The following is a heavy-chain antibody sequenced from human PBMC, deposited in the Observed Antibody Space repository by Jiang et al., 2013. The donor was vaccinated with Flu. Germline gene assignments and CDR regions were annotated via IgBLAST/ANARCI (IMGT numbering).Heavy chain of an antibody. J-gene: IGHJ5*01. CDR3: ARGGIHLWFDS. D-gene: IGHD5-18*01. CDR2: IYHSGSA. V-gene: IGHV4-4*02. Sequence: TLSLTCAVSGGSISSSNWLSWVRQSPGKGLEWIGEIYHSGSANHNPSLKSRVTISVDNSKNQFSLKLTSVTAADTAVYYCARGGIHLWFDSWGQGTLVTVSS. CDR1: GGSISSSNW.